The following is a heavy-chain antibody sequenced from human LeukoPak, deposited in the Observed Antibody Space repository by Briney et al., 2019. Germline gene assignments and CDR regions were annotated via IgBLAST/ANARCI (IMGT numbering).Heavy chain of an antibody. Sequence: GSLRLSCAASGFTFSSYSMNWVRQAPGEGLEWVSSISSGSSYIHYADSVKGRFTISRDNAKNSVYLQMNSLRAEDTAVYYCATGGGYCSSTSCPGGYWGQGTLVTVSS. CDR3: ATGGGYCSSTSCPGGY. J-gene: IGHJ4*02. V-gene: IGHV3-21*01. D-gene: IGHD2-2*01. CDR1: GFTFSSYS. CDR2: ISSGSSYI.